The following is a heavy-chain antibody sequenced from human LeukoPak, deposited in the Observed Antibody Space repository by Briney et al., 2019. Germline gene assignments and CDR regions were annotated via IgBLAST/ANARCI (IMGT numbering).Heavy chain of an antibody. Sequence: GGSLRLSCAASGFTFSTYSMNWVRQAPGKGLEWVSSISSSSSYIYYADSVKGRFTISRDNAKNSLNLQMNSLRAEDTAVYYCARDTYQIELGIVRYYYGMDVWGQGTTVTVSS. D-gene: IGHD7-27*01. CDR1: GFTFSTYS. V-gene: IGHV3-21*01. CDR2: ISSSSSYI. CDR3: ARDTYQIELGIVRYYYGMDV. J-gene: IGHJ6*02.